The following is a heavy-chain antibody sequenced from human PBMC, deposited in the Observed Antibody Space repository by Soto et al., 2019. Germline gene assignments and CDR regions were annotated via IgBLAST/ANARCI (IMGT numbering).Heavy chain of an antibody. D-gene: IGHD2-8*02. J-gene: IGHJ6*03. CDR1: GYTFSSDG. V-gene: IGHV1-18*01. CDR3: AREVVYAIDYYYMDV. CDR2: ISAENGNT. Sequence: QVQLMQSGDEVRKPGASVKVSCKASGYTFSSDGISWVRQAPGRGLEWMGWISAENGNTNYAQKVQGRVTMTIDTSTSTAYMEMTSLTSDDTAVYYCAREVVYAIDYYYMDVWGKGTAVTVSS.